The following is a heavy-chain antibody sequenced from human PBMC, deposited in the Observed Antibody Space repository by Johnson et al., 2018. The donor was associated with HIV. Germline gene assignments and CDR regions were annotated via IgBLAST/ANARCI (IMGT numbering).Heavy chain of an antibody. CDR1: GFTFSSYA. CDR2: IYSGGST. Sequence: VQLVESGGGVVQPGRSLRLSCAASGFTFSSYAMHWVRQAPGKGLEWVSVIYSGGSTYYADSVKGRFTISRDNSKNTLYLQMNSLRAEDTAVYYCARKKDAAFDIWGQGTMVT. J-gene: IGHJ3*02. CDR3: ARKKDAAFDI. V-gene: IGHV3-66*01.